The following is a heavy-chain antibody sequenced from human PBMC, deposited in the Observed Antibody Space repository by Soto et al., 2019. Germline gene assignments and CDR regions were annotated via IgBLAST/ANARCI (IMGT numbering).Heavy chain of an antibody. CDR2: IYHSGRT. CDR1: GGSISNGNW. V-gene: IGHV4-4*02. Sequence: QVQLQESGPGLVKPSETLPLTCAVSGGSISNGNWWSWVRQPPGKGLEWIGEIYHSGRTNYNPSLKSRVSISVDTSKNQFSLKLTSVTAADTAIYYCARAAAYCLDSRGQGTLVTVAS. D-gene: IGHD6-25*01. CDR3: ARAAAYCLDS. J-gene: IGHJ4*02.